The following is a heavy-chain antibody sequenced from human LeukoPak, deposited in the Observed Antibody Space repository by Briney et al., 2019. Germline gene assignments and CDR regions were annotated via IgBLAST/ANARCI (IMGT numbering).Heavy chain of an antibody. Sequence: SETLSLTCTVSGGSITSYDWSWIRQPPGKGLEWSGYIYYSGSTNYKPSLSSRVTISVHTSKNQFSLKLGSVTRADTAGFYCGRGPFCRGVIGGAIDYWGQGTLVTVSS. V-gene: IGHV4-59*01. CDR3: GRGPFCRGVIGGAIDY. CDR1: GGSITSYD. J-gene: IGHJ4*02. CDR2: IYYSGST. D-gene: IGHD3-10*01.